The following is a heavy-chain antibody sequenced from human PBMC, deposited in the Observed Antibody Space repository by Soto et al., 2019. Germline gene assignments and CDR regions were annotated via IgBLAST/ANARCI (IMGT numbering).Heavy chain of an antibody. CDR3: ARASGKGAYFDD. D-gene: IGHD1-26*01. J-gene: IGHJ4*01. Sequence: PGGSQRLSCAASGFTFSDHYMDWVRQAPGKGLEWVGRIRNKANSYTTDYAASVKGRFTISRDDSKDSLYLQMNSLKTEDTAIYYCARASGKGAYFDDWGHGTLATVAA. CDR1: GFTFSDHY. V-gene: IGHV3-72*01. CDR2: IRNKANSYTT.